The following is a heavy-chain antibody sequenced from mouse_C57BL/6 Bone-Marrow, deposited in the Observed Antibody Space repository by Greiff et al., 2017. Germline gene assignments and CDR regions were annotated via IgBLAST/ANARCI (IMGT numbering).Heavy chain of an antibody. D-gene: IGHD1-1*01. J-gene: IGHJ2*01. V-gene: IGHV5-9-1*02. CDR1: GFTFSSYA. CDR3: TRDRVYYGSSHYFDY. Sequence: EVQRVESGEGLVKPGGSLKLSCAASGFTFSSYAMSWVRQTPEKRLEWVAYISSGGDYIYYADTVKGRFTISRDNARNTLYLQMSSLKSEDTAMYYCTRDRVYYGSSHYFDYWGQGTTLTVSS. CDR2: ISSGGDYI.